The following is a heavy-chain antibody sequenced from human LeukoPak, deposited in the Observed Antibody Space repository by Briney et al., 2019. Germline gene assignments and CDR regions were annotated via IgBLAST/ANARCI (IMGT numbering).Heavy chain of an antibody. J-gene: IGHJ4*02. D-gene: IGHD4-17*01. CDR1: GYTFTGYY. Sequence: ASVKVSCKASGYTFTGYYMHWVRQAPGQGLEWMGWINPNSGGTNYAQKFQGRVTMTRDTSISTAYMELSRLRSDDTAVYYCARVAGVTTVTTTLVLHDLGFDYWGQGTLVTVSS. CDR2: INPNSGGT. CDR3: ARVAGVTTVTTTLVLHDLGFDY. V-gene: IGHV1-2*02.